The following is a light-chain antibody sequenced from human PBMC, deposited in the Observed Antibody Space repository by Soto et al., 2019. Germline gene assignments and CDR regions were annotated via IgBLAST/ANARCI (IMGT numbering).Light chain of an antibody. Sequence: NVFTPSSCTPSFSPREKATFFCRARQSVSSSYLVWYQQRPGQPPRLLIYGTSNRAAGIPDRFTGTGSGTDFTLTIYRLETEDSAVYYCQQYGSSALTFGGGTKV. J-gene: IGKJ4*01. V-gene: IGKV3-20*01. CDR1: QSVSSSY. CDR3: QQYGSSALT. CDR2: GTS.